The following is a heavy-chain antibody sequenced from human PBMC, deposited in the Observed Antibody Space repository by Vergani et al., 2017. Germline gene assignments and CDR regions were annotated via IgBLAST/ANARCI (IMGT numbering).Heavy chain of an antibody. D-gene: IGHD2-21*02. CDR2: IYYSGST. Sequence: QVQLQESGPGLVKPSQTLSLTCTVSGGSISSGGYYWSWIRQHPGKGLEWIGYIYYSGSTYYNPSLKSRVTISVDTSKNQFSLKLSSVTAAATAVYSCARDGCGGDGGFDLWGRGTLVTVSS. J-gene: IGHJ2*01. CDR3: ARDGCGGDGGFDL. V-gene: IGHV4-31*03. CDR1: GGSISSGGYY.